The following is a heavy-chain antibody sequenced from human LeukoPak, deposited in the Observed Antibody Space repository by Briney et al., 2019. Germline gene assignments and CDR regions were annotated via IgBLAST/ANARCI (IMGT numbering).Heavy chain of an antibody. CDR1: GGTFSSYA. V-gene: IGHV1-69*05. CDR3: AMGSGENWFDP. Sequence: EASVKVSCKASGGTFSSYAISWVRQAPGQGLEWMGRIIPIFGTANYAQKFQGRVTITTDESTSTAYVELSSLRSEDTAVYYCAMGSGENWFDPWGQGTLVTVSS. CDR2: IIPIFGTA. D-gene: IGHD3-10*01. J-gene: IGHJ5*02.